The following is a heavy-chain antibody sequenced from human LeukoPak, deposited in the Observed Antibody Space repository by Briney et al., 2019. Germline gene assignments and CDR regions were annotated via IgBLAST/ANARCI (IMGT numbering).Heavy chain of an antibody. J-gene: IGHJ6*02. CDR2: ISGSGGST. CDR1: GFTFSSNA. CDR3: AKDEKDYGEPPYYYYYGMDV. V-gene: IGHV3-23*01. D-gene: IGHD4-17*01. Sequence: PGGSLRLSCAASGFTFSSNAMSWVRQAPGKGLEWVSAISGSGGSTYYADSVKGRFTISRDNSKNTLYLQMNSLRAEDTAVYYCAKDEKDYGEPPYYYYYGMDVWGQGTTVTVSS.